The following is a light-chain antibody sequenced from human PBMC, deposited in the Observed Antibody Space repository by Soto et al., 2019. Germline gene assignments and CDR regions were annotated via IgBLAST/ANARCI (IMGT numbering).Light chain of an antibody. CDR3: QQYNKWPPVT. V-gene: IGKV3-15*01. J-gene: IGKJ4*01. CDR2: DTF. CDR1: QSVSSD. Sequence: EIVMTQSPATLSVSPGERVTLSCRASQSVSSDLAWYQQKPGQAPRLLIYDTFTRATGVPVRFSGSGSGTEFTLTISSLQSEDFALYYCQQYNKWPPVTFGGGTKVEI.